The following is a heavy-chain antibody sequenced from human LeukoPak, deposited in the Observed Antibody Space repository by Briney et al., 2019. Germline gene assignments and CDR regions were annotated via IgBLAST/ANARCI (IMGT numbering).Heavy chain of an antibody. CDR2: ITYSGST. Sequence: SETLSLTCTVSGGSITSNSYYWGWIRQSPGKGLEWIGSITYSGSTYYNPSLKRRVTISIDTSKNQFSLKLSSVTAADTAVYYCARERREQLLPPYTRSVTYFDYWGQGTLVTVSS. V-gene: IGHV4-39*07. D-gene: IGHD2-2*01. CDR3: ARERREQLLPPYTRSVTYFDY. CDR1: GGSITSNSYY. J-gene: IGHJ4*02.